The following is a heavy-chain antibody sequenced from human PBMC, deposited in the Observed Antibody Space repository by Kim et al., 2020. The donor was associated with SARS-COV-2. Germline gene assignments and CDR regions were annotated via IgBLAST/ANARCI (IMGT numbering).Heavy chain of an antibody. J-gene: IGHJ3*02. CDR3: ARDLTVVTAGAFDI. V-gene: IGHV3-7*01. CDR2: IKQDGSEK. D-gene: IGHD2-15*01. CDR1: GFTFSSYW. Sequence: GGSLRLSCAASGFTFSSYWMSWVRQAPGKGLEWVANIKQDGSEKYYVDSVKGRFTISRDNAKNSLYLQMNSLRAEDTAVYYCARDLTVVTAGAFDIWGQGTMVTVSS.